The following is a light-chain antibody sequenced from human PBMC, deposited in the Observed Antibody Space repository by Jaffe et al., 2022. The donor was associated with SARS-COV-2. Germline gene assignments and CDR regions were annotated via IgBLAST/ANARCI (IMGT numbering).Light chain of an antibody. J-gene: IGKJ4*01. CDR1: QSILYSSNNKNY. V-gene: IGKV4-1*01. Sequence: DIVMTQSPDSLAVSLGERASINCKSSQSILYSSNNKNYLAWYQQKPGQPPKLLIYWAFTRESGVPDRFSGSGSETDFTLTISSLQAEDVAVYYCQQYYGTPLTFGGGTKVEIK. CDR2: WAF. CDR3: QQYYGTPLT.